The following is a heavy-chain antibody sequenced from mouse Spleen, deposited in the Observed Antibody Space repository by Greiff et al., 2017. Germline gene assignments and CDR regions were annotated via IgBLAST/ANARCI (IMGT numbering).Heavy chain of an antibody. V-gene: IGHV3-6*01. D-gene: IGHD2-1*01. CDR3: ATDGNYLFDY. J-gene: IGHJ2*01. CDR1: GYSITSGYY. Sequence: EVQLQQSGPGLVKPSQSLSLTCSVTGYSITSGYYWNWIRQFPGNKLEWMGYISYDGSNNYNPSLKNRISITRDTSKNQFFLKLNSVTTEDTATYYCATDGNYLFDYWGQGTTLTVSS. CDR2: ISYDGSN.